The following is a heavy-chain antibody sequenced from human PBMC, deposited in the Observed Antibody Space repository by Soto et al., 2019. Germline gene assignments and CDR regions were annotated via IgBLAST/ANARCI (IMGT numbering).Heavy chain of an antibody. D-gene: IGHD4-4*01. V-gene: IGHV3-23*01. J-gene: IGHJ6*03. CDR3: ARVSFYRNPPLAGYYYYMDV. Sequence: PGGSLRLSCAASGFTFSSYAMSWVRRAPGKGLEWVSVISGGGGSTYYADSVKGRFTISRDNTKNTLYLQMNSLRAEDTAVYYCARVSFYRNPPLAGYYYYMDVWGKGTTVTVSS. CDR2: ISGGGGST. CDR1: GFTFSSYA.